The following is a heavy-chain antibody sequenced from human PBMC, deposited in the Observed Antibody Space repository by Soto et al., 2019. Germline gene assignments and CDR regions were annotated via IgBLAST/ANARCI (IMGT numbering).Heavy chain of an antibody. CDR2: IYYSGST. Sequence: SETLSLTCTVSGGSISSYYWSWIRQPPGKGLEWIGYIYYSGSTNYNPSLKSRVTISVDTSKNQFSLKLSSVTAADTAVYYCARGGGYSYGYPIPCFDYWGQGTLVTVSS. D-gene: IGHD5-18*01. V-gene: IGHV4-59*01. CDR3: ARGGGYSYGYPIPCFDY. CDR1: GGSISSYY. J-gene: IGHJ4*02.